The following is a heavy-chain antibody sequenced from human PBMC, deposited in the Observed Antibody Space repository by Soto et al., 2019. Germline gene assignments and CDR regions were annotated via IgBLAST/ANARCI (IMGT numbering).Heavy chain of an antibody. J-gene: IGHJ6*02. Sequence: SETLSLTSTVSGGSISSYYWSWIRQPAGKGLEWIGRIYTSGSTNYNPSLKSRFTMSVDTPKNQFSLKLSSVTAADTAVYYCARGRGYCSSTSCYTGYYYYGMDVWGQGTTVTVS. V-gene: IGHV4-4*07. CDR3: ARGRGYCSSTSCYTGYYYYGMDV. D-gene: IGHD2-2*02. CDR2: IYTSGST. CDR1: GGSISSYY.